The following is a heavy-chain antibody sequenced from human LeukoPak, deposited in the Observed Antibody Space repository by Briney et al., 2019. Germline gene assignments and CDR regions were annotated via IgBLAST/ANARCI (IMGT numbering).Heavy chain of an antibody. CDR1: GGSISSSNW. CDR3: ASANDSSTNDAFDI. Sequence: PSETLSLTCGVSGGSISSSNWWSWVRQPPGKGLEWIGEIYHSGSTNYNPSLKSRVIISVDKSKNQFSLKLSSVTAADTAVYYCASANDSSTNDAFDIWGQGTMVTVSS. V-gene: IGHV4-4*02. CDR2: IYHSGST. J-gene: IGHJ3*02. D-gene: IGHD3-22*01.